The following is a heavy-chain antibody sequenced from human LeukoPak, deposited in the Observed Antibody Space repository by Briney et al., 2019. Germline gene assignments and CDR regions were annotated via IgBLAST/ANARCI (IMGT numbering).Heavy chain of an antibody. CDR3: ARVDYDGSGYNFDY. D-gene: IGHD3-22*01. CDR1: GGPISSYY. V-gene: IGHV4-59*01. J-gene: IGHJ4*02. Sequence: SETLSLTCTVSGGPISSYYWSWIRQPPGKGLEWIGYIYYSGSTNYNPSLKSRVTVSVDTSKNQFSLKLNSVTAADTAVYYCARVDYDGSGYNFDYWGQGTLVTVSS. CDR2: IYYSGST.